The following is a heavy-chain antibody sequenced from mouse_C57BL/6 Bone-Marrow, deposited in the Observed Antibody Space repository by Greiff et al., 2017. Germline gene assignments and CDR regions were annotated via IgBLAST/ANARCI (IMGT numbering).Heavy chain of an antibody. CDR3: ARRGKLRRYYYAMDY. D-gene: IGHD1-1*01. J-gene: IGHJ4*01. V-gene: IGHV1-22*01. CDR2: LNPNNGGT. CDR1: GYTFTDYN. Sequence: EVQLQQSGPELVKPGASVKMSCTASGYTFTDYNMHWVKQSHGQSLEWIGYLNPNNGGTSYNQKFKGKATLTVNTSASTAYMELRSLTSEDSAGYDCARRGKLRRYYYAMDYWGQGTSVTVSS.